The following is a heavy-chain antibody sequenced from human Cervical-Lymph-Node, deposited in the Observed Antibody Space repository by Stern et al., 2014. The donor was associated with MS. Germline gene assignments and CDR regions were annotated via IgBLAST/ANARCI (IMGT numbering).Heavy chain of an antibody. CDR1: GFTFSRFP. CDR2: ISNAGSSI. Sequence: MQMVESGGGGVQPGRSLRLSCTASGFTFSRFPFHWVRPAPGKGLEWMADISNAGSSIIYEYSVSVLFTISRDNSKATLYLQMNSLRAEYTAVYYCAREGLTLFGDMRTDAKFDSWGLVTLVTVSS. J-gene: IGHJ4*02. CDR3: AREGLTLFGDMRTDAKFDS. D-gene: IGHD3-3*01. V-gene: IGHV3-30*04.